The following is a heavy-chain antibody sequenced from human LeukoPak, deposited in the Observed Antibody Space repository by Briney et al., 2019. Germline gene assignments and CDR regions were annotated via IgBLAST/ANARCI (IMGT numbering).Heavy chain of an antibody. CDR2: IEQDGSEK. J-gene: IGHJ4*02. V-gene: IGHV3-7*05. Sequence: GGSLRLSCAASGFTFSSYWMSWVRQAPGKGLEWVANIEQDGSEKYYVDSVKGRFTISRDNAKNSLYLQMNSLRAEDTAVYYCARDPVLLWFGEEPSDYWGQGTLVTVSS. CDR3: ARDPVLLWFGEEPSDY. D-gene: IGHD3-10*01. CDR1: GFTFSSYW.